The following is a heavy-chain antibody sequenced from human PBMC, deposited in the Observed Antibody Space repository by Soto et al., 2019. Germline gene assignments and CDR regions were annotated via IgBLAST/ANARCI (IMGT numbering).Heavy chain of an antibody. CDR1: GGYISSYY. CDR3: ARERGVGGSTGAYDQ. D-gene: IGHD5-12*01. V-gene: IGHV4-4*07. Sequence: QVQLQESGPGLVKPSETLSLTCSVSGGYISSYYWSWIRQPAGKGLEWIGRIFSSGSTHYNPSLKSRVTMSVDTSKNQISLRLRSVTAADTAVYYCARERGVGGSTGAYDQWGQGTLVTVSS. J-gene: IGHJ4*02. CDR2: IFSSGST.